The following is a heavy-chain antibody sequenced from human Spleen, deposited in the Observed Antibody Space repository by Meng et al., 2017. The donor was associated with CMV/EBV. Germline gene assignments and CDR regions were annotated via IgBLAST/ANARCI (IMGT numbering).Heavy chain of an antibody. CDR2: TYYSGSP. CDR1: GGSISSSNYY. D-gene: IGHD2-2*01. Sequence: SETLSLTCTVSGGSISSSNYYWGWIRQPPGKGLEWIGGTYYSGSPTYNPSLKSRVTISVDTSKNQFSLKLSSVTAADTAFYYCARDSRSTSSLDYWGQGTLVTVSS. V-gene: IGHV4-39*07. CDR3: ARDSRSTSSLDY. J-gene: IGHJ4*02.